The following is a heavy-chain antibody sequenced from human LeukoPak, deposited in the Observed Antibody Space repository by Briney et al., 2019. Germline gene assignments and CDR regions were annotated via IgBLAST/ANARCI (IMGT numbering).Heavy chain of an antibody. CDR2: IYYSGST. CDR3: ARVRGYSYFDY. D-gene: IGHD5-18*01. V-gene: IGHV4-59*01. CDR1: GDSISSYY. Sequence: SETLSPTCTVSGDSISSYYWSWIRQPPGKGLEWIGYIYYSGSTNYNPSLKSRVTISVDTSKNQFSLKLSSVTAADTAVYYCARVRGYSYFDYWGQGTLVTVSS. J-gene: IGHJ4*02.